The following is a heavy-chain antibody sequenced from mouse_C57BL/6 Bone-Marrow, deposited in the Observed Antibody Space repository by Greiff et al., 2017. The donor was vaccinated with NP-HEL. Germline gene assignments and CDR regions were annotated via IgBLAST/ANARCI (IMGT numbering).Heavy chain of an antibody. CDR2: INPYNGGT. V-gene: IGHV1-19*01. D-gene: IGHD2-2*01. J-gene: IGHJ3*01. CDR1: GYTFTDYY. CDR3: AREGYGGFAY. Sequence: VQLKQSGPVLVKPGASVKMSCKASGYTFTDYYMNWVKQSHGKSLEWIGVINPYNGGTSYNQKFKGKATLTVDKSSSTAYMELNSLTSEDSAVYYCAREGYGGFAYWGQGTLVTVSA.